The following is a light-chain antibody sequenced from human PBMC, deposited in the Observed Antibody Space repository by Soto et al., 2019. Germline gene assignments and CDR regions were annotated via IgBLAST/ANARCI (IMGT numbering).Light chain of an antibody. CDR3: QQRSNWPGT. J-gene: IGKJ1*01. V-gene: IGKV3-11*01. CDR1: QSVRSS. Sequence: EIVLTQSPATLSLSPGETATLSCRASQSVRSSLAWYQQQPGQAPRLLIYDASNRATGIPARFSGSGSGTDFTLTISSLEPKDFAVYYCQQRSNWPGTFGQGTKVDIK. CDR2: DAS.